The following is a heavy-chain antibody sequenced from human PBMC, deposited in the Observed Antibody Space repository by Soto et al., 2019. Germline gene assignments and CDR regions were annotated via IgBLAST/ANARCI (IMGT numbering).Heavy chain of an antibody. Sequence: GGSLRLSCAASGFTFSSYAMSWVRQAPRKGLEWVSGISGSGGSTYYADSVKGRFTISRDNSKNTLYLQMNSLRAEDTAVYYCATYDCSSTSCYINYWGQGTLVTVSS. J-gene: IGHJ4*02. CDR2: ISGSGGST. V-gene: IGHV3-23*01. D-gene: IGHD2-2*02. CDR3: ATYDCSSTSCYINY. CDR1: GFTFSSYA.